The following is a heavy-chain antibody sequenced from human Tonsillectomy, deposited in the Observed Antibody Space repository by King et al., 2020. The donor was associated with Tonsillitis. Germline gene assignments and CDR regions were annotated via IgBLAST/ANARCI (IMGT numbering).Heavy chain of an antibody. CDR2: ISYDGSNK. Sequence: VQLVESGGGVVQPGRSLRLSCAASGFSFSSYGMHWVRQAPGKGLEWVAVISYDGSNKYYADSVKGRFTISRDNSKNTLYLQMNSLRAEDTAVYYCAKQTHGVAIRNSFDYWGQGTLVTVSS. CDR1: GFSFSSYG. V-gene: IGHV3-30*18. D-gene: IGHD3-3*01. CDR3: AKQTHGVAIRNSFDY. J-gene: IGHJ4*02.